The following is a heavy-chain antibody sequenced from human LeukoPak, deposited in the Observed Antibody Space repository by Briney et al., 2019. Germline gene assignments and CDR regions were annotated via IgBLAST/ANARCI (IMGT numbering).Heavy chain of an antibody. CDR1: GFTFNIFG. J-gene: IGHJ5*02. V-gene: IGHV3-33*01. CDR3: ARDEYGDCGCDR. CDR2: IWFDGSNK. D-gene: IGHD4-17*01. Sequence: PGRSLRLSCAASGFTFNIFGIRGVPEAPGKGLEWGPVIWFDGSNKFYADHVKGRFTISRDNSKNTLYLQMNRLRAEDTAVYYCARDEYGDCGCDRWGQGTLVTVS.